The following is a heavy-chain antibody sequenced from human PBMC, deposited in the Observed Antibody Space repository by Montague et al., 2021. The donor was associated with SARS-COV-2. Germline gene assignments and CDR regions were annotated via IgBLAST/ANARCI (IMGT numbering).Heavy chain of an antibody. V-gene: IGHV4-39*01. J-gene: IGHJ6*03. Sequence: SETLSLTCTVSGDSISSSSYYWGWIRQPPGKGLEWIGSINNRGNTYYNPSLRSRVSISVDTSKNQFSLNVRSVTAADTVLFYCVRVTHSSSACPYYMDVWGKGTTVTV. CDR3: VRVTHSSSACPYYMDV. D-gene: IGHD4-11*01. CDR2: INNRGNT. CDR1: GDSISSSSYY.